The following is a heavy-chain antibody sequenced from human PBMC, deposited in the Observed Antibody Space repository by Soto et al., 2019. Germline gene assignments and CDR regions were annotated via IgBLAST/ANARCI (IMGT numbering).Heavy chain of an antibody. V-gene: IGHV2-5*02. J-gene: IGHJ5*02. D-gene: IGHD1-26*01. CDR3: AHSRVDHEWLTVGATTGPQYNWFDP. Sequence: SGPTLVNPTQTLTLTCTFSGFSLSTSGVGVGWIRQPPGKALEWLALIYWDDDKRYSPSLKSRLTITKDTSKNQVVLTMTNMDPVDTATYYCAHSRVDHEWLTVGATTGPQYNWFDPWGQGTLVTVSS. CDR2: IYWDDDK. CDR1: GFSLSTSGVG.